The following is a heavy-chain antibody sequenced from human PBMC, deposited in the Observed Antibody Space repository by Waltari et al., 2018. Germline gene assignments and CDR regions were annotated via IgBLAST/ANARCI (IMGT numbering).Heavy chain of an antibody. CDR2: IYYSGST. Sequence: QMQLQESGPGLVKPSETLSLTCTVSGGSISSSRYYWGWIRQPPGKGLEWIGSIYYSGSTYYNPSLKSRVTISVDTSKNQFSLKLSSVTAADTAVYYCARAYSGGHWRPWGQGTLVTVSS. D-gene: IGHD2-21*02. J-gene: IGHJ4*02. CDR3: ARAYSGGHWRP. CDR1: GGSISSSRYY. V-gene: IGHV4-39*07.